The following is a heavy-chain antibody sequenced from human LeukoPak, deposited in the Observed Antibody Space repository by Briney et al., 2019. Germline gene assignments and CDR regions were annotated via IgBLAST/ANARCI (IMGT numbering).Heavy chain of an antibody. J-gene: IGHJ3*02. CDR2: INPNSGGT. Sequence: ASVKVSCKASGYSFTGYYMHWLRQAPRQGLEWMGRINPNSGGTNYAQKFQGRVTMTRDTSISTAYMELSRLRSDDTAVYYCARGLRTIFGVGLTNFDAFDIWGQGTMVTVSS. CDR1: GYSFTGYY. V-gene: IGHV1-2*06. D-gene: IGHD3-3*01. CDR3: ARGLRTIFGVGLTNFDAFDI.